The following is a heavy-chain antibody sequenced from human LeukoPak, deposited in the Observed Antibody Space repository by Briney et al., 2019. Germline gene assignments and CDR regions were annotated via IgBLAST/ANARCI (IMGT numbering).Heavy chain of an antibody. CDR3: ASQPTSTYYDFWSGSASFDY. CDR2: INHSGST. D-gene: IGHD3-3*01. V-gene: IGHV4-34*01. J-gene: IGHJ4*02. CDR1: GGSFSGYY. Sequence: SETLSLTCAVYGGSFSGYYWSWIRQPPGKGLEWIGEINHSGSTNYNPSLKSRVTISVDTSKNQFSLKLSSVTAADTAVYYCASQPTSTYYDFWSGSASFDYWGQGTLVTVSS.